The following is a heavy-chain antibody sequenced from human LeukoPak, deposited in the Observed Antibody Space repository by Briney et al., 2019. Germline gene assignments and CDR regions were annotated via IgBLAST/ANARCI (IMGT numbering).Heavy chain of an antibody. Sequence: GGSLRLSCAASGFTFSSYSMNWVRQAPGKGLEWVSYISSSSSTIYYADSVKGRFTISRDNAKNSLYLQMNSLRAEDTAVYYCARDGYYDSSGYYYPDAFDIWGQGTMVTVSS. CDR2: ISSSSSTI. V-gene: IGHV3-48*04. D-gene: IGHD3-22*01. CDR3: ARDGYYDSSGYYYPDAFDI. J-gene: IGHJ3*02. CDR1: GFTFSSYS.